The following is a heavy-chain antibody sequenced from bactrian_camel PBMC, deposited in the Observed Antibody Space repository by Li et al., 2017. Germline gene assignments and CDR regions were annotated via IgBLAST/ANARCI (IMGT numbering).Heavy chain of an antibody. CDR2: MRRDGSI. D-gene: IGHD2*01. CDR3: VGHFDSWSGY. J-gene: IGHJ4*01. Sequence: VQLVESGGGSVQVGESLRLSCVASGSTYCMGWFRRAPGKAYEWVSLMRRDGSIKVSDSVKGRFTIPRDDSQNTLYLQLNSLKPEDTAVYYCVGHFDSWSGYWGQGTQVTVS. V-gene: IGHV3S53*01. CDR1: GSTYC.